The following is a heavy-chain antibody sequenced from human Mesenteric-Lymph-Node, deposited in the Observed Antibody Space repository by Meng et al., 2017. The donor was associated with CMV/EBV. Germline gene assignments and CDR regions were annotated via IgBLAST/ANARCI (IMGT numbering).Heavy chain of an antibody. CDR1: GFTFTNAW. V-gene: IGHV3-15*01. CDR2: IKSITDGETT. J-gene: IGHJ4*02. D-gene: IGHD4-11*01. Sequence: GGSLRLSCAASGFTFTNAWMSWVRQAPGKGLEWVGRIKSITDGETTDYVAPVKGRFTISRDDSKNTLYLEMNNLKTEDTAVYYCLESYRNYGPHYWGQGALVTVSS. CDR3: LESYRNYGPHY.